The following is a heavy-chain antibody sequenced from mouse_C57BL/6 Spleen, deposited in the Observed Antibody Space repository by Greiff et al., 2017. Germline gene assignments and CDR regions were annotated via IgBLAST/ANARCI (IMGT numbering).Heavy chain of an antibody. CDR3: AGGPSYYYGSSYPFAY. Sequence: QVQLQQPGAELVKPGASVKLSCKASGYTFTSYWMQWVKQRPGQGLEWIGEIDPSDSYTNYNQKFKGKATLTVDTSSSTAYMQLSSLTSEDSAVYYCAGGPSYYYGSSYPFAYWGQGTLVTVSA. V-gene: IGHV1-50*01. D-gene: IGHD1-1*01. CDR2: IDPSDSYT. CDR1: GYTFTSYW. J-gene: IGHJ3*01.